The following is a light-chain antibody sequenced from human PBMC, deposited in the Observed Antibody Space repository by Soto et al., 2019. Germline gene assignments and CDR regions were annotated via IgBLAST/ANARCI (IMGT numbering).Light chain of an antibody. CDR2: EVS. CDR3: SSYTSRSTRV. J-gene: IGLJ2*01. CDR1: SSDVGGYDY. V-gene: IGLV2-14*01. Sequence: QSVLTQPASVSGSPGQSITSSCTGTSSDVGGYDYVSWYQQHPGKAPKLMIYEVSNRPSGVSNRFYGSKSGNTASLTISGLQAEDEADYYCSSYTSRSTRVFGGGTKLTVL.